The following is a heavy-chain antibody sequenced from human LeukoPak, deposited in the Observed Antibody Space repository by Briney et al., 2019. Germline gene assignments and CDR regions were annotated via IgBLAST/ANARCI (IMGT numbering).Heavy chain of an antibody. J-gene: IGHJ4*02. CDR2: IYYSGST. Sequence: SETLSLTCTVSGGSISSNSYYWSWIRQPPGKGLEWIGYIYYSGSTNYNPSLKSRVTISVDTSKNQFSLKLSSVTAADTAVYYCASVSPVRGGSDYFDYWGQGTLVTVSS. CDR1: GGSISSNSYY. D-gene: IGHD3-10*01. V-gene: IGHV4-61*05. CDR3: ASVSPVRGGSDYFDY.